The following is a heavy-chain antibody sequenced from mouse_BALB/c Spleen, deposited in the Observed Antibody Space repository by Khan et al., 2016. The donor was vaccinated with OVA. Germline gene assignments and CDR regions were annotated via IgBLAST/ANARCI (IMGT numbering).Heavy chain of an antibody. V-gene: IGHV1-9*01. J-gene: IGHJ2*01. CDR2: ILPGSGSS. D-gene: IGHD1-1*01. Sequence: QVQLKQSGAELMKPGASVKISCKATGYTFSSYWLEWVKQRPGHGLKWIGEILPGSGSSNYNEKFKGKATFTADISSKTTYMQLSSLTSEDSAVYYGARVNYGSRDYFDYWGQGTTLTVSS. CDR1: GYTFSSYW. CDR3: ARVNYGSRDYFDY.